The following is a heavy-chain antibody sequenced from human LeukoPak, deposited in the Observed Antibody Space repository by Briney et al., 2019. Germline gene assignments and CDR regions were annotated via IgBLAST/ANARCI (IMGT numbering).Heavy chain of an antibody. CDR2: ISNNGGYT. D-gene: IGHD4-17*01. Sequence: GGSLRLSCAASGFTFSSSAMSWVRQAPGKGLEWVSAISNNGGYTYYADSVQGRFTISRDNSKSTLCLQMNSLRAEDTAVYYCAREGMTTVTTHAFDIWGQGTMVTVSS. V-gene: IGHV3-23*01. CDR3: AREGMTTVTTHAFDI. J-gene: IGHJ3*02. CDR1: GFTFSSSA.